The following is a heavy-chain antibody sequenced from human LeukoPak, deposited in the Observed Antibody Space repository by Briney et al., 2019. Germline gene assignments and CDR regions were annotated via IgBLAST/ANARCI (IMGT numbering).Heavy chain of an antibody. CDR1: GGTFSSYA. V-gene: IGHV1-69*05. Sequence: ASVKVSCKASGGTFSSYAISWVRQAPGQGLEWMGGIIPIFGTANYAQKFQGRVTITRDTSANTAYMELSTLRSEDTAVYYCARDSGKGFYEMTYGGQGTLVIVSS. J-gene: IGHJ4*02. CDR2: IIPIFGTA. D-gene: IGHD3-10*01. CDR3: ARDSGKGFYEMTY.